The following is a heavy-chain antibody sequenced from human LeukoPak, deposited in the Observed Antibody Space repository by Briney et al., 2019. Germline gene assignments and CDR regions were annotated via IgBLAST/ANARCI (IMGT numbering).Heavy chain of an antibody. V-gene: IGHV3-30*18. CDR2: ISYDGINK. J-gene: IGHJ4*02. Sequence: GGSLRLSCAASGFTFSSYGMHWVRQAPGKGLEWVAVISYDGINKYYAESVKGRFTISRDNSKNTLYLQMNSLRAEDTAVYYCAKDNSGSSTGGYYFDSWGQGTLVTVSS. CDR1: GFTFSSYG. CDR3: AKDNSGSSTGGYYFDS. D-gene: IGHD1-26*01.